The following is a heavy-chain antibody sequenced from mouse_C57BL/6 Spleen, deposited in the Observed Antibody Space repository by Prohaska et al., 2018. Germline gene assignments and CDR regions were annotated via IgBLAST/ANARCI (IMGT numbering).Heavy chain of an antibody. J-gene: IGHJ4*01. Sequence: QSHGKSLEWIGDINPNNGGTSYNQKFKGKATLTVDKSSSTAYMELRSLTSEDSAVYYCARSKYYGSSYPYAMDYWGQGTSVTVSS. CDR3: ARSKYYGSSYPYAMDY. D-gene: IGHD1-1*01. V-gene: IGHV1-26*01. CDR2: INPNNGGT.